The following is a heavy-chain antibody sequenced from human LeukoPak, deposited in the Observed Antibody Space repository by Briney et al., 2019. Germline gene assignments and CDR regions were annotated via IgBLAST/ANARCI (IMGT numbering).Heavy chain of an antibody. D-gene: IGHD1-14*01. CDR3: ATDHRNLDAFDV. Sequence: PGGSLRLSCAASGFPFDDYGMTWVRQAPGKGLEWVSGINWNGGSTGYADSVKGRFTISRDNAKNSLYLQMNSLRAEDTAIYYCATDHRNLDAFDVWGQGTLVSVSS. J-gene: IGHJ3*01. CDR2: INWNGGST. V-gene: IGHV3-20*04. CDR1: GFPFDDYG.